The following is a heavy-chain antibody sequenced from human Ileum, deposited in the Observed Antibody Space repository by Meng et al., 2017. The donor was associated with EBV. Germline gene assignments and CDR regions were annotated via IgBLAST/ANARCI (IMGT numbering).Heavy chain of an antibody. J-gene: IGHJ4*02. CDR3: ARDPRSGWQYSFDH. V-gene: IGHV4-4*02. D-gene: IGHD6-19*01. Sequence: QVQLQESGPGLVKPSGXLSLTCDVSGGSISSDYWWSWVRQSPGKGLEWIGEILHTGSTNYNPSLGSRVTMSVDKSKNQFSLKVTSVTAADTAVYYCARDPRSGWQYSFDHWGLGTLGTVAS. CDR1: GGSISSDYW. CDR2: ILHTGST.